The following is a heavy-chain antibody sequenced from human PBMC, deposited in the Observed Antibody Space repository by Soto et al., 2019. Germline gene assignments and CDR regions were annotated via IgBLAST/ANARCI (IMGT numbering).Heavy chain of an antibody. V-gene: IGHV4-59*01. Sequence: SEPLSVTCSVGDGCSSSYYWSWIRQPPGKGLEWIGKIFYSGSTNYNPSLKSRVTISVDTSKNQFSLKLSSVTAADTAVYYCARSHVDTAMVDYWGQGILVTVSS. J-gene: IGHJ4*02. CDR2: IFYSGST. D-gene: IGHD5-18*01. CDR1: DGCSSSYY. CDR3: ARSHVDTAMVDY.